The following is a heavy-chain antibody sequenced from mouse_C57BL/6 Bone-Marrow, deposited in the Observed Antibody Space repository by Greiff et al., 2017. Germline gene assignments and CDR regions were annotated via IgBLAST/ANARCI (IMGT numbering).Heavy chain of an antibody. D-gene: IGHD1-1*01. CDR1: GYTFTSYW. J-gene: IGHJ1*03. Sequence: QVQLQQSGAELVRPGPSVKLSCKASGYTFTSYWMHWVKQRPGQGLEWIGVIDPSDSYTNYNQKFKGKATLTVDTSSSTAYMQLSSRTSEDSAVYYCARDYGSILYWYFDVWGTGTTVTVSS. CDR2: IDPSDSYT. CDR3: ARDYGSILYWYFDV. V-gene: IGHV1-59*01.